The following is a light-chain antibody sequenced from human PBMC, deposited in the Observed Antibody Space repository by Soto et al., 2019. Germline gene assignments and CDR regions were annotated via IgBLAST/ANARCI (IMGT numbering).Light chain of an antibody. CDR3: QQYNSYS. CDR2: AAS. Sequence: IQMTQSPSSLSASVGDRVTITCRASQGLSSWLAWYQQKPEEAPKSLIYAASRLESGVPSRFSGSGSGTEFTLTISSLQPDDFATYYCQQYNSYSFGQGTKVDIK. CDR1: QGLSSW. J-gene: IGKJ1*01. V-gene: IGKV1D-16*01.